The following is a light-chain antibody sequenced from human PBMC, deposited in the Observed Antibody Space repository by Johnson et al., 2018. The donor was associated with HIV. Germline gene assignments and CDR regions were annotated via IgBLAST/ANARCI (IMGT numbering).Light chain of an antibody. CDR2: ENN. CDR1: SSNIGNNY. CDR3: GTWDSSLSAGGG. J-gene: IGLJ1*01. V-gene: IGLV1-51*02. Sequence: QSVLTQSPSVSAAPGQKVTISCSGSSSNIGNNYVSWYQQLPGTAPKLLIYENNKRPSGIPDRFSGSKSGTSATLGITGLQTGDAADYYCGTWDSSLSAGGGFGAGTKVTVL.